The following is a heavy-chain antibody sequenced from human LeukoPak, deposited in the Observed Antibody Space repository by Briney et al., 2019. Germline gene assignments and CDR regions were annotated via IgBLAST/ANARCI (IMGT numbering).Heavy chain of an antibody. CDR2: IYYSGST. J-gene: IGHJ3*02. D-gene: IGHD6-13*01. Sequence: SETLSLTCTVSGGSISSYYWSWIRQPPGKGLEWIGYIYYSGSTNYNPSLKSRVTISVDTSKNQFSLKLSSVTAADTAVYYCASAEQPRPGASDIWGQGTMVTVSS. CDR3: ASAEQPRPGASDI. CDR1: GGSISSYY. V-gene: IGHV4-59*01.